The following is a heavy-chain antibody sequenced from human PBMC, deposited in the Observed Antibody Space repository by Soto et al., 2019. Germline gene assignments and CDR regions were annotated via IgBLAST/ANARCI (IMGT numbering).Heavy chain of an antibody. CDR1: GYTLTELS. CDR3: AADPREEGRSYYYYMDV. J-gene: IGHJ6*03. V-gene: IGHV1-24*01. Sequence: ASVKVSCKVSGYTLTELSIHWVRQAPGKGLEWMGGFDPEDGETLYAQKFQGRVTMTEDTSTDTAYMDLSSLSSEDTAVYYCAADPREEGRSYYYYMDVWGKGTTVTVSS. CDR2: FDPEDGET.